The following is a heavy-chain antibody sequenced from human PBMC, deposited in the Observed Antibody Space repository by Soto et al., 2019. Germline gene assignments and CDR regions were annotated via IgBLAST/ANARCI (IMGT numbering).Heavy chain of an antibody. D-gene: IGHD3-22*01. CDR1: GGTFSSFT. CDR2: IIPVFGTV. V-gene: IGHV1-69*13. J-gene: IGHJ3*01. Sequence: SVKVSCKASGGTFSSFTISWVRQAPGQGLEWMGGIIPVFGTVNYAQKFQGRVTITADESTSTAYMELRSLRSEDTAVYYCAAQPYYYDSSGYYSTHSHAFDVWGQGTMVTVS. CDR3: AAQPYYYDSSGYYSTHSHAFDV.